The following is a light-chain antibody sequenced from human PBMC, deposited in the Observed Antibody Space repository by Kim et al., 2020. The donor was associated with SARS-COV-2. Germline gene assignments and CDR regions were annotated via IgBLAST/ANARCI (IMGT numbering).Light chain of an antibody. Sequence: SSELTQDPAVSVALGQTVRITCQGDSLRSYYASWYQQKPGQAPVLVFYGKNNRPSGIPDRFSGSYSGNTASLTITAAQAEDEADYYCNSRESSPNHWIFGGGTQLTVL. V-gene: IGLV3-19*01. CDR3: NSRESSPNHWI. CDR1: SLRSYY. CDR2: GKN. J-gene: IGLJ2*01.